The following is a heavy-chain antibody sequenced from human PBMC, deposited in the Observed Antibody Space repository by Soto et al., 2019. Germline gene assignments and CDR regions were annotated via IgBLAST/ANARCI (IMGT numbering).Heavy chain of an antibody. J-gene: IGHJ4*02. CDR3: ARGGGKLGYCSSTSCPYYFDY. CDR1: GGSISSGGYY. Sequence: QVQLQESGPGLVKPSQTLSLTCTVSGGSISSGGYYWSWIRQHPGKGLEWIGYIYYRGSTYYNPSLNSRVTISVDSSKNQFSLKLSSVTAADTAVYYCARGGGKLGYCSSTSCPYYFDYWGQGTLVTVSS. V-gene: IGHV4-31*03. D-gene: IGHD2-2*01. CDR2: IYYRGST.